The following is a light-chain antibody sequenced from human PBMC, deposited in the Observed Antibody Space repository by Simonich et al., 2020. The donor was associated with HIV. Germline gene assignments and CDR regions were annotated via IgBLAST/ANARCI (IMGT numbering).Light chain of an antibody. V-gene: IGLV3-19*01. J-gene: IGLJ3*02. CDR2: GKN. CDR3: SSYADSNNLV. Sequence: SSELTQDPAVSVALGQTVRITCQGDSLRSYYASWYQQKPGQAPVLVIYGKNNRPSGFPDRFSGTSSGNTASLTITGAQAEDEADYYCSSYADSNNLVFGGGTKLTVL. CDR1: SLRSYY.